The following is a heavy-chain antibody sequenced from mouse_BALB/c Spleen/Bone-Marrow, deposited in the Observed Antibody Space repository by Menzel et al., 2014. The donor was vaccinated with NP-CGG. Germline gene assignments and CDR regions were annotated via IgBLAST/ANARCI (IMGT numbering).Heavy chain of an antibody. CDR1: GYTFTDYT. CDR3: ARGRAAY. J-gene: IGHJ3*01. Sequence: VHLQQPGPELVKPGASVKISCKTSGYTFTDYTMHWVKQSHGKSLEWIGNINPNNVGTTYNQKFKGKATLTIDKSSSTAYMELRSLTSEDSAVYYCARGRAAYWGQGTLVTVSA. V-gene: IGHV1-18*01. CDR2: INPNNVGT. D-gene: IGHD3-3*01.